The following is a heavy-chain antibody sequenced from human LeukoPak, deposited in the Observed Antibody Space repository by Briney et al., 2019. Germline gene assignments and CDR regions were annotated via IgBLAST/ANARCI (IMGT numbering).Heavy chain of an antibody. V-gene: IGHV3-48*03. CDR2: ISSSGSTT. Sequence: GSLRLSCAASGFAFSSYEMNWVRQAPGKGLVWVSYISSSGSTTYYADSVKGRFTISRDNAKNSLYLQMNSLRAEDTAVYYCARVGVAGPIDYRGQGTLVTVSS. J-gene: IGHJ4*02. D-gene: IGHD6-19*01. CDR1: GFAFSSYE. CDR3: ARVGVAGPIDY.